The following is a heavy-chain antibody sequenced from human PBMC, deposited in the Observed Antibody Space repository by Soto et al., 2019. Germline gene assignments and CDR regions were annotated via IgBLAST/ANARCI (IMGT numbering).Heavy chain of an antibody. D-gene: IGHD3-3*01. J-gene: IGHJ6*02. Sequence: EVQLVESGGGLVQPGRSLRLSCAASGFTFDDYAMHWVRQHPGKGLEWVSGISCNGGGIGYADSVKGRYTISRDNAKNSLYLQMNSLGADDTALYYCAKETSSGTIFGVNSGAMDVWGQGTTVTVSS. V-gene: IGHV3-9*01. CDR2: ISCNGGGI. CDR1: GFTFDDYA. CDR3: AKETSSGTIFGVNSGAMDV.